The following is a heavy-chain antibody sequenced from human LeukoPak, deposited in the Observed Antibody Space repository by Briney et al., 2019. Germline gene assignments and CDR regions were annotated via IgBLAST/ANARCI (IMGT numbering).Heavy chain of an antibody. CDR3: AKSQDGGRLFHFDY. CDR2: ISGSGGST. V-gene: IGHV3-23*01. Sequence: GGSLRLSCAASGFTFGSYAMSWVRQAPGKGLEWVSVISGSGGSTYSADSVKGRFTISRDNSKNTLYLQMNSLRAEDTAVYFCAKSQDGGRLFHFDYWGQGTLVTVSS. J-gene: IGHJ4*02. CDR1: GFTFGSYA. D-gene: IGHD1-26*01.